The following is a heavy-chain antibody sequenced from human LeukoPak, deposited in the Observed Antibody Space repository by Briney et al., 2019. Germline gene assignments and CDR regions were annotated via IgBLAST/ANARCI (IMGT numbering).Heavy chain of an antibody. CDR1: GFTFSSYD. CDR2: IGTAGDT. V-gene: IGHV3-13*01. CDR3: ARGDYDILTGPETGLLFDI. D-gene: IGHD3-9*01. J-gene: IGHJ3*02. Sequence: GGSLRLSCAASGFTFSSYDMHWVRQATGKGLEWVSAIGTAGDTYYPGSVKGRFTISRENAKNSLYLQMISLRAEDTAVYYCARGDYDILTGPETGLLFDIWGQGTMVTVSS.